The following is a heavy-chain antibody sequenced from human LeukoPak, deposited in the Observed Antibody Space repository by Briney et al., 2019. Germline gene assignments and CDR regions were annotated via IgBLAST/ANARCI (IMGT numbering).Heavy chain of an antibody. J-gene: IGHJ3*02. D-gene: IGHD6-13*01. CDR3: AREGSSSWNAFDI. CDR2: IYYSGST. Sequence: SETLSLTCTVSGGSISSYYWSWIRQPPGKGLEWIGYIYYSGSTNYNPSLKSRVTISVDTSKNQFSLKLSSVTAADTAVYYCAREGSSSWNAFDIWGQGTMVTVSS. V-gene: IGHV4-59*12. CDR1: GGSISSYY.